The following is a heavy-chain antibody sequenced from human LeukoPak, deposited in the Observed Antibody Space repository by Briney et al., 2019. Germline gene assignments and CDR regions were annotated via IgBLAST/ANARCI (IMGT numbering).Heavy chain of an antibody. CDR1: GFTFSSYG. CDR3: AKDQYSSSSSTFDY. V-gene: IGHV3-30*02. J-gene: IGHJ4*02. Sequence: GGSLRLSCAASGFTFSSYGMHWVRQAPGKGLEWVTSTQYDGSNKYYADSVKGRFTISRDNSKNTLHLQMNSLRAEDTAVYYCAKDQYSSSSSTFDYWGQGTLVTVSS. CDR2: TQYDGSNK. D-gene: IGHD6-19*01.